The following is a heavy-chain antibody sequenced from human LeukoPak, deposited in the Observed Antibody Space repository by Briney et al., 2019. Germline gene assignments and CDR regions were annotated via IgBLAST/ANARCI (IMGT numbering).Heavy chain of an antibody. Sequence: GGSLRLSCAASESIYSSSWMSWVRQVPGKGLEWVANIKQDGSKKNYVDSVKGRFTISRDNAKNSLFLQMNSLRAEDTAVYYCARDPAYGALDYWGQGTLVTVSS. D-gene: IGHD4-17*01. CDR1: ESIYSSSW. V-gene: IGHV3-7*03. CDR3: ARDPAYGALDY. J-gene: IGHJ4*02. CDR2: IKQDGSKK.